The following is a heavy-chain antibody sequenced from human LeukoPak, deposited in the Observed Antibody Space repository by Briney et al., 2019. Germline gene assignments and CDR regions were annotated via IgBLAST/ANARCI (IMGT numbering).Heavy chain of an antibody. Sequence: ASVKVSCKASGYTFTGYYMHWVRQAPGQGLEWMGWINPSSGGTNYAQKFQGRVTMTRDTSISTAYMELSRLRSDDTAVYYCARGVLWSSRQLFDYWGQGTLVTVSS. CDR3: ARGVLWSSRQLFDY. CDR1: GYTFTGYY. V-gene: IGHV1-2*02. CDR2: INPSSGGT. J-gene: IGHJ4*02. D-gene: IGHD3-10*01.